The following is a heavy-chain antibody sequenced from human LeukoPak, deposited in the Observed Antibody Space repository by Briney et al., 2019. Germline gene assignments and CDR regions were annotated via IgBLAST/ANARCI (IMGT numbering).Heavy chain of an antibody. J-gene: IGHJ4*02. Sequence: SETLSLTCTVSGGSISSYYWSWIRQPPGKGLEWIGYIYYSGSTNYNPSLKSRVTISVDTSKNQFPLKLSSVTAADTAVYYCAKPSTGGSFDYWGQGTLVTVSS. CDR1: GGSISSYY. CDR2: IYYSGST. V-gene: IGHV4-59*01. CDR3: AKPSTGGSFDY. D-gene: IGHD3-10*01.